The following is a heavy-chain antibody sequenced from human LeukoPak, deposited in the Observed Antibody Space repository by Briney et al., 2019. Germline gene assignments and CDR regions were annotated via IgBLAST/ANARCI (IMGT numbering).Heavy chain of an antibody. CDR3: ARRKRVTMVRGYFDY. CDR2: IYYRGNT. D-gene: IGHD3-10*01. V-gene: IGHV4-59*12. Sequence: SETLSLTCTVSGGSISSYYWSWIGQPPGMGLECIVYIYYRGNTNYNPSLKSRVTISVDTSKNQFSLKLSSVTAADTAVYYCARRKRVTMVRGYFDYWGQGTLVTVSS. J-gene: IGHJ4*02. CDR1: GGSISSYY.